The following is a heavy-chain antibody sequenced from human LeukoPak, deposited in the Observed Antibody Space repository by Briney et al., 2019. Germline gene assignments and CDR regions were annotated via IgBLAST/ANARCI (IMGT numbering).Heavy chain of an antibody. CDR2: INHSGST. D-gene: IGHD5-18*01. CDR1: GGSFSGYY. Sequence: SETLSLTCAVYGGSFSGYYWSWIRQPPGKGLEWIGEINHSGSTNYNPSLKSRVTISVDTSKNQFSLKLSSVTAADTAVYYCARGTAMVSSVDYWGQGTLVTVSS. V-gene: IGHV4-34*01. CDR3: ARGTAMVSSVDY. J-gene: IGHJ4*02.